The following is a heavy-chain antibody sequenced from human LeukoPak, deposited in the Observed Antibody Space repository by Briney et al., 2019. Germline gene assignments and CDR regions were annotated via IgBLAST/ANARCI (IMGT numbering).Heavy chain of an antibody. J-gene: IGHJ4*02. CDR3: AKRGVVIRAVIIVGFHKEAYYFDY. Sequence: GGSLRLSCAVSGITLSNYGMSWVRQAPGKGLEWVAGISDRGGSTKYAGSVKGRFTISRDNAKNTLYLQMNSLRAEDTAVYFCAKRGVVIRAVIIVGFHKEAYYFDYWGQGALVTVSS. CDR2: ISDRGGST. CDR1: GITLSNYG. D-gene: IGHD3-10*01. V-gene: IGHV3-23*01.